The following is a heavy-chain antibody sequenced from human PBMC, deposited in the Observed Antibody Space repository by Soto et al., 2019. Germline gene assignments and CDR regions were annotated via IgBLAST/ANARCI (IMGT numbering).Heavy chain of an antibody. CDR1: GFPVSSYA. D-gene: IGHD1-26*01. V-gene: IGHV3-30*04. Sequence: GGSLRLSCAASGFPVSSYAMHWVRQAPGKGLEWVAVTSYDGTNKYYVDSVKGRFTISRDNSKNTLYLQMNSLRAEDTAVYYSAKALRDLLVLAGTIEYWGQGTLVTVSS. J-gene: IGHJ4*02. CDR3: AKALRDLLVLAGTIEY. CDR2: TSYDGTNK.